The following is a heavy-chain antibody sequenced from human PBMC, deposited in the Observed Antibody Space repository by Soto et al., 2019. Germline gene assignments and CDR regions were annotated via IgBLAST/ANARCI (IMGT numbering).Heavy chain of an antibody. D-gene: IGHD5-18*01. V-gene: IGHV4-59*01. Sequence: SETLSLTCTLSGSSISSYYWSWIRQPPGKGLEWIGYIYYSGSTNYNPSLKSRVTISVDTSKNQFSLKLSSVTAADTAVYYCARAIQLWFHRVIWFDPWGQGTLVTVSS. CDR1: GSSISSYY. CDR2: IYYSGST. J-gene: IGHJ5*02. CDR3: ARAIQLWFHRVIWFDP.